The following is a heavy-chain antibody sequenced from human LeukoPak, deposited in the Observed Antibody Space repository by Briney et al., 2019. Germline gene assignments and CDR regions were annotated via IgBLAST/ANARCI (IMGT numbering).Heavy chain of an antibody. V-gene: IGHV3-49*04. CDR3: TRDLTFGLLAIFDY. J-gene: IGHJ4*02. D-gene: IGHD1-26*01. CDR2: IRSKAYGGTT. Sequence: PGGSLRLSCAASGFTFSTYSMNWVRQAPGKGLEWVGFIRSKAYGGTTEYAASVKGRFTISRDDSKSIAYLQMNSLKTEDTAVYYCTRDLTFGLLAIFDYWGQGTLVTVSS. CDR1: GFTFSTYS.